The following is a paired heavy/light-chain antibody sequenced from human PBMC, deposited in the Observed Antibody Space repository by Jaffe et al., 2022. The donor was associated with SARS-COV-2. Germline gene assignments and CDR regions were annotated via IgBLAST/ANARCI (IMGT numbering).Light chain of an antibody. J-gene: IGKJ1*01. CDR3: QQYYSTPLE. CDR2: WAS. CDR1: QSLLYSSNNKNY. Sequence: DIVMTQSPDSLAVSLGERATINCKSSQSLLYSSNNKNYLAWYQQKPGQPPKLLIYWASIRESGVPDRFSGSGSGTDFTLTISSLQTEDVAVYYCQQYYSTPLEFGQGTKVEIK. V-gene: IGKV4-1*01.
Heavy chain of an antibody. CDR2: IYPGDSET. CDR1: GYSFAGYW. V-gene: IGHV5-51*01. D-gene: IGHD2-8*01. CDR3: ARSHISNCTNALCYTVYYFDS. J-gene: IGHJ4*02. Sequence: EVQLVQSGAEVKKPGESLKISCKGSGYSFAGYWIAWVRQMPGQGLQWMGIIYPGDSETKYSPSFQGQVTISADKSISTAYLQWNSLKASDTAMYFCARSHISNCTNALCYTVYYFDSWGQGTLVTVSS.